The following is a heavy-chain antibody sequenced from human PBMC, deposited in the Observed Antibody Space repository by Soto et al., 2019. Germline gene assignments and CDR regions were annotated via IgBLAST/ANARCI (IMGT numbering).Heavy chain of an antibody. Sequence: PSESLSVTCAVSGGSRSTSNWWSCVRQPPGKALEWLGEIFYSGSTKYNPSLNSRVTISADQSKNHLSLRLSSVTAADTAVYYCVHHGGVPYYHDFWGQGIWVTVSS. V-gene: IGHV4-4*02. D-gene: IGHD2-8*01. J-gene: IGHJ4*01. CDR1: GGSRSTSNW. CDR3: VHHGGVPYYHDF. CDR2: IFYSGST.